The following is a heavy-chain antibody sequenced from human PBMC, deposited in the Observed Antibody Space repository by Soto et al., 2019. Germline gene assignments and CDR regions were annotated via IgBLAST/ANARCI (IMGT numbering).Heavy chain of an antibody. Sequence: GGSLRLSCAASGLTFSSYSMNLVRQAPGKGLEWVSSISSSSSYIYYADSVKGRFTISRDNAKNSLYLQMNSLRAEDTAVYYCARGEIWFGETFDYWGQGTLVTVSS. D-gene: IGHD3-10*01. CDR3: ARGEIWFGETFDY. CDR1: GLTFSSYS. J-gene: IGHJ4*02. V-gene: IGHV3-21*01. CDR2: ISSSSSYI.